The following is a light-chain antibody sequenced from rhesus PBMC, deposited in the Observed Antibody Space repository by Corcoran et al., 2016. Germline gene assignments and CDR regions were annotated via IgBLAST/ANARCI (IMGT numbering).Light chain of an antibody. J-gene: IGKJ4*01. V-gene: IGKV1S14*01. CDR3: LQHNNYPFT. CDR1: QAISNY. CDR2: YAY. Sequence: DIQMTQSPSSLSVSVGDTVTITCRASQAISNYLAWYQQKPGKVPKPLSYYAYNLESGVPSRFRGSGFGTDFTLTISSLQPEDFAIYYCLQHNNYPFTFGGGTKVEIQ.